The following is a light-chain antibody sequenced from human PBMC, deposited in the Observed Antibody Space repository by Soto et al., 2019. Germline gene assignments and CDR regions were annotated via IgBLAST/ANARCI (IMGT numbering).Light chain of an antibody. CDR2: DVS. J-gene: IGKJ1*01. CDR1: QAINTW. V-gene: IGKV1-5*01. Sequence: DIHMTQSPSTLSASVGDRVTITCRASQAINTWLAWYQQKPGKAPKLLIYDVSTLESGVPSRFSGSGSGTEFTLTISSLQPDDFAAYYCQQYDTLWTFGQGTKVEVQ. CDR3: QQYDTLWT.